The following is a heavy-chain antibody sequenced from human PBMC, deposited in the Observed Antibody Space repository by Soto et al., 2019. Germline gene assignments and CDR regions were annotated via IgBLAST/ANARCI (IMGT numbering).Heavy chain of an antibody. CDR3: SYYYDSSGYHDAFDI. D-gene: IGHD3-22*01. CDR1: GFTFSSYA. CDR2: ISYDGSNK. V-gene: IGHV3-30-3*01. J-gene: IGHJ3*02. Sequence: QVQLVESGGGVVQPGRSLRLSCAASGFTFSSYAMHWVRQAPGKGLEWVAVISYDGSNKYYADSVKGRFTISRDNSKNTLYLQMNSLRAEETAVYYCSYYYDSSGYHDAFDIWGQGTMVTVSS.